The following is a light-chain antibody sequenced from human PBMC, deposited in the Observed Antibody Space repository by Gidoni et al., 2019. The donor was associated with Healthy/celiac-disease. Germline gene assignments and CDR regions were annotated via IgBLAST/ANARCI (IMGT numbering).Light chain of an antibody. CDR2: AAS. Sequence: DIQITQSPSSLSASVGDRVTITCRASQSISSYLNWYQQKPGKAPKLLIYAASSLQSGVPSRFSGSGSGTDGTLTISSMQTEDFATYYCQQSYSTPRTFGQGTKLEIK. V-gene: IGKV1-39*01. J-gene: IGKJ2*01. CDR1: QSISSY. CDR3: QQSYSTPRT.